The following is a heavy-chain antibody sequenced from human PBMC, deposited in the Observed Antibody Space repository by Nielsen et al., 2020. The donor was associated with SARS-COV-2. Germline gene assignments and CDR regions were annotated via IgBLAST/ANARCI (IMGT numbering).Heavy chain of an antibody. CDR3: ARIRVGDSTTGAFDI. V-gene: IGHV2-70*11. CDR1: GFSLSTSGMC. Sequence: SGPTLVQPTQTLTLTCTFSGFSLSTSGMCVSWIRQPPGKALEWLARIDWDDDKYYSTSLKTRLTISKDTSKNQVVLTMTNMDPVDTATYYCARIRVGDSTTGAFDIWGQGTMVTVSS. CDR2: IDWDDDK. D-gene: IGHD2-2*01. J-gene: IGHJ3*02.